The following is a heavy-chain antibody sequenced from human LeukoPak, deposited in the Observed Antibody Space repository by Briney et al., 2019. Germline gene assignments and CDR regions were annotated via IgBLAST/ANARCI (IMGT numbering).Heavy chain of an antibody. Sequence: PGRSLRLSCAVSGFTFDDYAMHWVRQAPGKGLEWVSGISWNSGSIGYADSVKGRFTISRDNAKNSLYLQMNSLRAEDMALYYCAKSICSSTSCYLGYWGQGTLVTVSS. D-gene: IGHD2-2*01. CDR3: AKSICSSTSCYLGY. J-gene: IGHJ4*02. V-gene: IGHV3-9*03. CDR1: GFTFDDYA. CDR2: ISWNSGSI.